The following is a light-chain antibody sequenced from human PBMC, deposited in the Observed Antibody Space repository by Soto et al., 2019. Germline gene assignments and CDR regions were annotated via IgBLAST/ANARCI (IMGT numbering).Light chain of an antibody. CDR1: QSVSSN. Sequence: ELVITHSPSTLSVSPGERATLSCRASQSVSSNLAWYQQKPGQAPRLLIYGASTRATGIPARFSGSGSGTEFTLTISSLQSEAFAVYYCQQYNNWPPKTFGQGTKVDIK. CDR3: QQYNNWPPKT. CDR2: GAS. V-gene: IGKV3-15*01. J-gene: IGKJ1*01.